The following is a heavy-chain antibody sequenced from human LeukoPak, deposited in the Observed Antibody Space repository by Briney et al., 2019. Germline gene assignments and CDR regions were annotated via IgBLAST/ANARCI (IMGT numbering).Heavy chain of an antibody. V-gene: IGHV4-34*01. Sequence: SETLSLTCAVYGGSFSGYYWSWIRQPPGKGLEWIGEINHSGSTNYNPSLKSRVTISVDTSKNQFSPKLSSVTAADTAVYYCARGRWYHDYWGQGTLVTVSS. CDR2: INHSGST. D-gene: IGHD2-2*01. CDR1: GGSFSGYY. J-gene: IGHJ4*02. CDR3: ARGRWYHDY.